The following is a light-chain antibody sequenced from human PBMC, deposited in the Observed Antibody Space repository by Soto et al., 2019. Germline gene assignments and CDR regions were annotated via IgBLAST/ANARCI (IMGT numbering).Light chain of an antibody. CDR3: HQYGSSPLT. CDR2: DVS. J-gene: IGKJ2*01. V-gene: IGKV3-20*01. Sequence: EIVLTQSPGTLSLSPGEGATLSFRASQSVSSSLLAWFQQKPGQAPRLLIHDVSSRATGIPDRCSGSGSGTDFTLSISSLEPEDFAVDYCHQYGSSPLTFGQGTKLESK. CDR1: QSVSSSL.